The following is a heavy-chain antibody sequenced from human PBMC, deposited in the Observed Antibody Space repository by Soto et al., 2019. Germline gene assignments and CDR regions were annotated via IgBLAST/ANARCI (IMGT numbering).Heavy chain of an antibody. CDR3: ASHPQSYYYDSSGSWIDY. D-gene: IGHD3-22*01. J-gene: IGHJ4*02. CDR2: ISSSSSYT. Sequence: AGGSLRLSCAASGFTFSDYYMSWIRQAPGKGLEWVSYISSSSSYTNYADSVKGRFTISRDNAKNSLYLQMNSLRAEDTAVYYCASHPQSYYYDSSGSWIDYWGQGTLVTVSS. V-gene: IGHV3-11*06. CDR1: GFTFSDYY.